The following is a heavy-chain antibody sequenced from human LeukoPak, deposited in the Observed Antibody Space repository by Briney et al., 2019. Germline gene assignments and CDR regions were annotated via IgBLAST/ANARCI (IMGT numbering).Heavy chain of an antibody. J-gene: IGHJ4*02. D-gene: IGHD3-3*01. CDR1: GGSISSHY. CDR2: IYTSGS. Sequence: SETLSLTCSVSGGSISSHYWSWIRQPAGKGLEWIGHIYTSGSNYNPSLKSRVTMSVDTSKNQFSLKLTSVTAADTAVYYCARARGVTIFAGFDYWGQGTLATVSS. V-gene: IGHV4-4*07. CDR3: ARARGVTIFAGFDY.